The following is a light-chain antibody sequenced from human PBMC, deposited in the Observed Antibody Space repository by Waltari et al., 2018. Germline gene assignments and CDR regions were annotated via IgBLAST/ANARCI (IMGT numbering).Light chain of an antibody. J-gene: IGLJ1*01. CDR1: ELENRY. CDR2: QDV. CDR3: QAWDSGVAGV. V-gene: IGLV3-1*01. Sequence: SYALIQSPSVSVSPGQTATITCSGDELENRYVCWYQQKPGQSPVLVIYQDVRRPSEIPQRFSGSNSGNTATLTISGTQPMDEADYYCQAWDSGVAGVFGTGTKVTVL.